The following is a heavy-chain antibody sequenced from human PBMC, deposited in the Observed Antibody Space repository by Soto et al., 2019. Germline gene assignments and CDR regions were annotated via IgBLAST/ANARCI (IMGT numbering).Heavy chain of an antibody. CDR2: IYYSGST. J-gene: IGHJ4*02. Sequence: NPSETLSLTCTVSGGSVSSGSYYWSWIRQPPGKGLEWIGYIYYSGSTNYNPSLKSRVTISVDTSKNQFSLKLSSVTAADTAVYYCARFGVTVDYWGQGTLVTVSS. CDR1: GGSVSSGSYY. V-gene: IGHV4-61*01. CDR3: ARFGVTVDY. D-gene: IGHD3-16*01.